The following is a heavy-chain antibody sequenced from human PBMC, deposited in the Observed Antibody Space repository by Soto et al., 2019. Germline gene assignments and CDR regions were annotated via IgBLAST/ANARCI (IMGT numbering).Heavy chain of an antibody. CDR3: AKGPTNQNGHYSDYGIEV. Sequence: WGALRPPRFVSGFPVSNGGMSGVSEAPGKWLEWVASISGAGGRIYNEDSGKGRFTISRDNSKNSVYLQVNSLRADDTAVYDCAKGPTNQNGHYSDYGIEVRGKGIPVSVSS. CDR1: GFPVSNGG. V-gene: IGHV3-23*01. CDR2: ISGAGGRI. J-gene: IGHJ6*04. D-gene: IGHD2-8*01.